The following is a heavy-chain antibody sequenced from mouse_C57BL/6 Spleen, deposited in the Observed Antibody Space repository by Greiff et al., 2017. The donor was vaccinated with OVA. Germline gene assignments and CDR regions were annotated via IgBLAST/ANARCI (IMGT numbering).Heavy chain of an antibody. V-gene: IGHV1-7*01. Sequence: QVHVKQSGAELAKPGASVKLSCKASGYTFTSYWMHWVKQRPGQGLEWIGYINPSSGYTKYNQKFKDKATLTADKSSSTAYMQLSSLTYEDSAVYYCARGPRKDYYFDYWGQGTTLTVSS. CDR1: GYTFTSYW. CDR2: INPSSGYT. J-gene: IGHJ2*01. CDR3: ARGPRKDYYFDY.